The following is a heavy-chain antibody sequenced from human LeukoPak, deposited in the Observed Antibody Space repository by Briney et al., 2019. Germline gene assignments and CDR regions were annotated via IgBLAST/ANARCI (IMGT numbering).Heavy chain of an antibody. D-gene: IGHD3-16*02. J-gene: IGHJ4*02. Sequence: GASVTVSCKASGYTFTNYGISWVRQAPGQGLEWMGNINPYNGNTNYAQNLQGRATMTTDTSTNTAYMELRSLRSDDTAVYYCARDQHDHVWGSYRPYFDYWGQGTLVTVSS. CDR2: INPYNGNT. V-gene: IGHV1-18*01. CDR3: ARDQHDHVWGSYRPYFDY. CDR1: GYTFTNYG.